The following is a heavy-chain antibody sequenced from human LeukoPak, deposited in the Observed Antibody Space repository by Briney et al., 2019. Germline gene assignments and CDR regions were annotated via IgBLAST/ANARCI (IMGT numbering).Heavy chain of an antibody. D-gene: IGHD6-13*01. V-gene: IGHV4-30-4*08. CDR1: GGSISSGDYY. J-gene: IGHJ4*02. CDR2: IYYSGST. Sequence: PSETLSLTCTVSGGSISSGDYYWSWIRQPPGKGLEWIGYIYYSGSTYYSPSLKSRVTISVDTSKNQFSLKLSSVTAADTAVYYCAREVAAAGTSDYWGQGTLVTVSS. CDR3: AREVAAAGTSDY.